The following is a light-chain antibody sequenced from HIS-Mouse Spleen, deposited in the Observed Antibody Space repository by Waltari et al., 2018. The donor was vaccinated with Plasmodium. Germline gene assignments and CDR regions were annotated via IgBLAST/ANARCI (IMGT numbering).Light chain of an antibody. CDR3: QQYYSYPDT. Sequence: AIRMTQSPSSFSASTGDRVTITCRARQGISSYLAWYQQKPGKAPKLLIYAASTLQSGVPSRFSGSGSGTDFTLTISCLQSEDFATYYCQQYYSYPDTFGQGTKLEIK. CDR1: QGISSY. J-gene: IGKJ2*01. V-gene: IGKV1-8*01. CDR2: AAS.